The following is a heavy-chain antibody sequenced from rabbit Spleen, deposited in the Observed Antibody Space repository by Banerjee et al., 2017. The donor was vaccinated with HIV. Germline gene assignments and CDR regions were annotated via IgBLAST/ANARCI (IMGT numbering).Heavy chain of an antibody. Sequence: QLKESGGGLVQPGGSLKLSCKASGFTLSSYYMNWVRQAPGKGLEWIGYIDPIFGITYYAKWVNGRFTISSHNAQNTLYLQLNSLTAADTATYFCARDGAGSSYFNLWGQGTLVTVS. D-gene: IGHD8-1*01. J-gene: IGHJ4*01. CDR2: IDPIFGIT. V-gene: IGHV1S7*01. CDR1: GFTLSSYY. CDR3: ARDGAGSSYFNL.